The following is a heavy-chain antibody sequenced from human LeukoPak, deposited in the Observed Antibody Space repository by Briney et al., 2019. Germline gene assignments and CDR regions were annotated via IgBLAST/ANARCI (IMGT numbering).Heavy chain of an antibody. D-gene: IGHD3-9*01. CDR3: ARGSGYDILTGPRYNWFAP. CDR2: INHSGST. V-gene: IGHV4-34*01. CDR1: GGSFSGYY. Sequence: SETLSLTCAVYGGSFSGYYWNWIRQPPGKGLEWIGEINHSGSTNYNPSLKSRVTISVDTSKNQFSLKLSSVTAADTAVYYCARGSGYDILTGPRYNWFAPWGQGTLVTVSS. J-gene: IGHJ5*02.